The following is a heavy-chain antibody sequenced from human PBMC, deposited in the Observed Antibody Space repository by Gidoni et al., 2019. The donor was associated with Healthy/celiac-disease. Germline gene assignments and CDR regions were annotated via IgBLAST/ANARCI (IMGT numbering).Heavy chain of an antibody. J-gene: IGHJ4*02. CDR1: GSSISSGYY. V-gene: IGHV4-38-2*01. CDR3: ARVIVGALYFDY. D-gene: IGHD1-26*01. Sequence: QVQLQESGPGLVKPSETLSLTCAVSGSSISSGYYWGWIRQPPGKGLEWIGSIYHSGSTYYNPSLKSRVTISLDTSKNQFSLKLSSVTAADTAVYYCARVIVGALYFDYWGQGILVTVSS. CDR2: IYHSGST.